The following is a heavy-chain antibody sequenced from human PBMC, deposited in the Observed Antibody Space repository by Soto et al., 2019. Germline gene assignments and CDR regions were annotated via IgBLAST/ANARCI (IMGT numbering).Heavy chain of an antibody. D-gene: IGHD3-22*01. V-gene: IGHV5-51*01. CDR3: AXXGRLYDSNYYGMDV. Sequence: PGESLKISCKGSGYSFTSYWIGWVRQMPGKGLEWMGIIYPGDSDTRYSPSFQGQVTIPADKSISTAYLQWSSLKASDTAMYYCAXXGRLYDSNYYGMDVWGQGTTVTVS. J-gene: IGHJ6*02. CDR1: GYSFTSYW. CDR2: IYPGDSDT.